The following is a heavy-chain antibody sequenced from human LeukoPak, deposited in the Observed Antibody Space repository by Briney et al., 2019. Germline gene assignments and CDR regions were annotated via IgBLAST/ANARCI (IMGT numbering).Heavy chain of an antibody. J-gene: IGHJ4*02. Sequence: ASVKVSCKASGYPFTGYHIHWVRQAPGQGLEWMGSINPNRGGTNSAQSLQGRVTLTRDTSTSTAYMELSRLRSDDTAVYYCARDPTTSWFFKFDHWGQGTLVTVSS. CDR1: GYPFTGYH. CDR3: ARDPTTSWFFKFDH. V-gene: IGHV1-2*02. CDR2: INPNRGGT. D-gene: IGHD3-10*01.